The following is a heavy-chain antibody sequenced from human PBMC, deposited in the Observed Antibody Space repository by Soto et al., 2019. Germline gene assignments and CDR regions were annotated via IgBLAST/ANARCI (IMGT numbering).Heavy chain of an antibody. D-gene: IGHD2-15*01. CDR3: ARGVAATGRFDP. CDR1: GYTFTSYD. CDR2: MNPNSGNT. V-gene: IGHV1-8*01. J-gene: IGHJ5*02. Sequence: ASVKVSCKASGYTFTSYDINWVRQATGQGLEWMGWMNPNSGNTGYAQKFQGRVTMTRNTSISTAYMELSSLRSEDTAVYYCARGVAATGRFDPWGQGPLFTVSS.